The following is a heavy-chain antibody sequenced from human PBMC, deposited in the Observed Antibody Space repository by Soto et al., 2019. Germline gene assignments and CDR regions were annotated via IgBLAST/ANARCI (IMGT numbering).Heavy chain of an antibody. J-gene: IGHJ6*02. D-gene: IGHD1-1*01. Sequence: ASVKVSCKASGYTFTSYDINWVRQATGQGLEWMGWMNPNSGNTGYAQKFQGRFTISRDNSKNTLYLQMNSLRTEDTAVYYCARDRLRYNWNEFPYYYYGMDVWGQGTTVTVSS. V-gene: IGHV1-8*01. CDR3: ARDRLRYNWNEFPYYYYGMDV. CDR2: MNPNSGNT. CDR1: GYTFTSYD.